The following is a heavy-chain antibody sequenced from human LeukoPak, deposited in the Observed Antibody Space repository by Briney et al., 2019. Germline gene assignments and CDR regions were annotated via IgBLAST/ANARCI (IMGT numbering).Heavy chain of an antibody. CDR2: INHSGTT. Sequence: SETLSLTCALYGGSFNGYYWSWIRRPPGKGLEWIGEINHSGTTKYNPSLKSRVTISVDTSKNQFSLKVTSVTAADTAVYYCARGPPYYYDSSGYYRFDYWGQGTLVTVSS. CDR1: GGSFNGYY. J-gene: IGHJ4*02. CDR3: ARGPPYYYDSSGYYRFDY. D-gene: IGHD3-22*01. V-gene: IGHV4-34*01.